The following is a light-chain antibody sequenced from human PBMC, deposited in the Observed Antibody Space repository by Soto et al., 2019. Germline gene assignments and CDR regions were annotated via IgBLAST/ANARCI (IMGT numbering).Light chain of an antibody. J-gene: IGKJ4*01. CDR1: DNIDIY. V-gene: IGKV3-11*01. Sequence: ETVLTQSPATLSLSPGERATLSCRASDNIDIYLAWYQQRPGQAPRLLIYDGSNRATVIPAMSSGSGSGTDFTLPTSSREPEDFANYYCQQRKYWRPLTFSGGTRVDIK. CDR3: QQRKYWRPLT. CDR2: DGS.